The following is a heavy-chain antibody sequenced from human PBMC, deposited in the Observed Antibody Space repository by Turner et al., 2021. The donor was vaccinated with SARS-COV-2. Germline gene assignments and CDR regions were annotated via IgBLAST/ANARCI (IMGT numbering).Heavy chain of an antibody. J-gene: IGHJ3*02. CDR3: ARGTYYYDISAYRNDAFDI. Sequence: QVPLVQSGAEVKKLGAPVKFSSKPSGYPSPGYYMHWVRQAPGQGLEWMGWINPNSGDTNYAQKFQGRVTMTRDTSISTAYMELSRLRSDDTAVYYCARGTYYYDISAYRNDAFDIWGQGTMVTVSS. CDR2: INPNSGDT. CDR1: GYPSPGYY. V-gene: IGHV1-2*02. D-gene: IGHD3-22*01.